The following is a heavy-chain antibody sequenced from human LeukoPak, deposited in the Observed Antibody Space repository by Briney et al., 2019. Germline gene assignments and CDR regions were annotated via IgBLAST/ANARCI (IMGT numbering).Heavy chain of an antibody. J-gene: IGHJ5*02. Sequence: PSETLSLTCTVSGGSISSYYWSWIRQPPGKGLEWIGYIYYSGSTNYNPSLKSRVTMSVDTSKNQFSLKLSSVTAADTAVYYCARDGALREELRRGFDPWGQGTLVTVSS. CDR1: GGSISSYY. D-gene: IGHD1-7*01. CDR2: IYYSGST. V-gene: IGHV4-59*12. CDR3: ARDGALREELRRGFDP.